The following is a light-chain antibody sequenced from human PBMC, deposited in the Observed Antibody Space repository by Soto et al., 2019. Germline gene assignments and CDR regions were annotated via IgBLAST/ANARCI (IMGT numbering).Light chain of an antibody. V-gene: IGKV4-1*01. CDR1: QSVLYSSNNNNY. CDR3: QQYYDTPST. CDR2: WAS. Sequence: DIVMTQSPDSLAVSLGERATINCKSSQSVLYSSNNNNYIAWYHQKPGQPPKLIIYWASTRESGVPDRFSGSGSGTDFTLTISSLQAEDVAIYYCQQYYDTPSTFGQGTKVDIK. J-gene: IGKJ1*01.